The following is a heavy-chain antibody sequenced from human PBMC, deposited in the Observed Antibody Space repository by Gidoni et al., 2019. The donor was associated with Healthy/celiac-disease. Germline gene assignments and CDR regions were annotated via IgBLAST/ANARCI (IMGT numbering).Heavy chain of an antibody. V-gene: IGHV3-33*01. CDR2: LWYDGSNK. CDR1: GFTFSSYG. D-gene: IGHD2-21*02. CDR3: ARDPQNCGGDCYSSQDPHSSTPGVADY. J-gene: IGHJ4*02. Sequence: QAQLVESGGGVVQPGRSLRLACAASGFTFSSYGMHWVRQAPGKGLEWVAVLWYDGSNKYYADSVKGRFTISRDNSKNTLYLQMNSLRAEDTAVYYCARDPQNCGGDCYSSQDPHSSTPGVADYWGQGTLVTVSS.